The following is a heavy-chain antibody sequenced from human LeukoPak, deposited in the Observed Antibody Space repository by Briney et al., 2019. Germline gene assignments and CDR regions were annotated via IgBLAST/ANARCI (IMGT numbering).Heavy chain of an antibody. CDR2: ISGSGGST. J-gene: IGHJ2*01. CDR1: GFTFSSYA. CDR3: AKVWADYDFWSAYYWYFDL. Sequence: PGGSLRLSCAASGFTFSSYAMSWVRQAPGKGLEWVSAISGSGGSTYYADSVKGRFTISRDNSKNTLYLQMDSLRAEDTAVYYCAKVWADYDFWSAYYWYFDLWGRGTLVTVSS. V-gene: IGHV3-23*01. D-gene: IGHD3-3*01.